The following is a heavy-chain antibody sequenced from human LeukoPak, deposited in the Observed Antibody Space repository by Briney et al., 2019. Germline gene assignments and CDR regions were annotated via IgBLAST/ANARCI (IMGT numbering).Heavy chain of an antibody. J-gene: IGHJ6*02. D-gene: IGHD2-15*01. CDR3: ATEPCRGGSCGLLDV. Sequence: PSETLSLTCTVSGGSVNSGSFYWSWIRQTPGKGLEWIGYIFYSGSTTYNPSLGSRVTISLDTSKNQFSLRLRSVTAADTGVYYCATEPCRGGSCGLLDVWGQGTTVTVSS. V-gene: IGHV4-61*01. CDR1: GGSVNSGSFY. CDR2: IFYSGST.